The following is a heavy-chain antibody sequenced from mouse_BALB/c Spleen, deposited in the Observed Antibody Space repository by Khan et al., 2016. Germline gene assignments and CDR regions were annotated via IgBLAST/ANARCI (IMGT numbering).Heavy chain of an antibody. CDR1: GFTFSSFG. CDR3: IRESDYDAWFAY. Sequence: EVELVESGGGLVQPGGSRKLSCAASGFTFSSFGMHWVRQAPEKGLEWFAYISSDSSTIYYADTLKGRFTISRDNPKNTLFLQVTSLRSEDTAMSYCIRESDYDAWFAYGGRGSLVTVSA. J-gene: IGHJ3*01. V-gene: IGHV5-17*02. CDR2: ISSDSSTI. D-gene: IGHD1-1*01.